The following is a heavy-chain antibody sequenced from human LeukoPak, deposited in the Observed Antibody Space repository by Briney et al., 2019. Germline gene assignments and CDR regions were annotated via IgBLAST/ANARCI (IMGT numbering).Heavy chain of an antibody. CDR1: GYTFTSYD. Sequence: ASVKVSCKASGYTFTSYDINWVRQATGQGLEWMGWMNPNSGNTGYAQKFQGRVTITRNTSISTAYMELSSLRSEDTAVYYCARYCSSTSYYLQDAFDIWGQGTMVTVSS. CDR2: MNPNSGNT. CDR3: ARYCSSTSYYLQDAFDI. V-gene: IGHV1-8*03. J-gene: IGHJ3*02. D-gene: IGHD2-2*01.